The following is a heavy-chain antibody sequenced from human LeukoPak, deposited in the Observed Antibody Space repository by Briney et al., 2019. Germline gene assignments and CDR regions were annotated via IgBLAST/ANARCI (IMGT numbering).Heavy chain of an antibody. D-gene: IGHD4-17*01. CDR1: GFTFSSYG. CDR2: ISYDGSNK. Sequence: GGSLRLSCAASGFTFSSYGMHWVRQAPGKGLEWVAVISYDGSNKYYADSVKGRFTISRDNSKNTLYLQINSLRAEDTAVYYCAKDFYGDYGWFDPWGQGTLVTVSS. J-gene: IGHJ5*02. V-gene: IGHV3-30*18. CDR3: AKDFYGDYGWFDP.